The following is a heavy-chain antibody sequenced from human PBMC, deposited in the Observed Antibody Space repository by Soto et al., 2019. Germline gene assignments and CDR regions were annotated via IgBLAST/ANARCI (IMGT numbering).Heavy chain of an antibody. D-gene: IGHD3-22*01. CDR1: GGILRRVE. CDR2: IKQDGSEK. CDR3: ARDRGRPDLRDTHYYDSSDLDYGPDV. Sequence: GARRVRCGGSGGILRRVELPLGRPEPGKGPEWVANIKQDGSEKYYMDSMKGRFTISRDNAKNSLLLQLNSLRAEDTAAYYCARDRGRPDLRDTHYYDSSDLDYGPDVWGQGTTDTVSS. J-gene: IGHJ6*01. V-gene: IGHV3-7*01.